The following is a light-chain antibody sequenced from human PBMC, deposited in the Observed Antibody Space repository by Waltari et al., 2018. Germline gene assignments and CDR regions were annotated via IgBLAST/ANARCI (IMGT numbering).Light chain of an antibody. CDR1: QTLLYRANNKSY. V-gene: IGKV4-1*01. CDR2: WAS. Sequence: DTVMTQSPDSLAVSLGERATISCKSSQTLLYRANNKSYLVWYQQKPGQPPKKLLYWASTREPWVPDRFSGSGSGTDFTLTINSLQAEDVAVYYCHQYYSVPFTFGGGTKVELK. J-gene: IGKJ4*01. CDR3: HQYYSVPFT.